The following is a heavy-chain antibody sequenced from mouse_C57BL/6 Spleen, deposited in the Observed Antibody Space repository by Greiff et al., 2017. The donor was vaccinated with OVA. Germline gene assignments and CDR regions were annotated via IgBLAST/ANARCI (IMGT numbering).Heavy chain of an antibody. CDR1: GYSFTGYY. J-gene: IGHJ4*01. D-gene: IGHD2-10*02. CDR3: AREGGYGNYGAMDY. CDR2: INPSTGGT. V-gene: IGHV1-42*01. Sequence: VQLQQSGPELVKPGASVKISCKASGYSFTGYYMNWVKQSPETSLEWIGEINPSTGGTTYNQKFKAKATLTVDKSSSTAYMQLKSLTSEDSAVYYCAREGGYGNYGAMDYWGQGTSVTVSS.